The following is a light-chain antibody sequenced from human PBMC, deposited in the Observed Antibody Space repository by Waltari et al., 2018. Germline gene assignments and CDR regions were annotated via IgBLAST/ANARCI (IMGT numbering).Light chain of an antibody. CDR1: QSVSSN. V-gene: IGKV3-15*01. CDR2: DAS. Sequence: EIVMTQSPATLSVSPGETATLSCRASQSVSSNVAWYQKKPGQAPRLLIYDASTRATSIPAKFRGSASGTEFTRTISSLQSEDFAVYYCQQYNRWPPITVGHGTRLEIK. J-gene: IGKJ5*01. CDR3: QQYNRWPPIT.